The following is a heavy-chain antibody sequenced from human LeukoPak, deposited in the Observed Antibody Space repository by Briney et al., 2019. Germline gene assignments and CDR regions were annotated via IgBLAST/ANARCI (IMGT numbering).Heavy chain of an antibody. Sequence: ASVKVSCKASGYTFTGYYMYWVRQAPGQGLEWMGWINPNTGGTNYAQKFQGRVTMTRNTSISTAYMELSSLRSEDTAVYYCATCPRYYYGSGSYTLWGQGTLVTVSS. V-gene: IGHV1-2*02. CDR3: ATCPRYYYGSGSYTL. CDR2: INPNTGGT. J-gene: IGHJ4*02. CDR1: GYTFTGYY. D-gene: IGHD3-10*01.